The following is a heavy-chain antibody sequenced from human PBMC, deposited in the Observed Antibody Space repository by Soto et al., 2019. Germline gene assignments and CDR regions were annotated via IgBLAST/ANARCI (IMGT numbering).Heavy chain of an antibody. Sequence: GGSLRLSCAASGFTFSSYAMSWVRQAPGKGLEWVSAISGSGGSTYYADSVKGRFTISRDNPKNTLYLQMNSLRAEDTAVYYCAKSALEYCSSTSCYRGGYYYYGMDVWGQGTTVTVSS. J-gene: IGHJ6*02. V-gene: IGHV3-23*01. D-gene: IGHD2-2*02. CDR2: ISGSGGST. CDR1: GFTFSSYA. CDR3: AKSALEYCSSTSCYRGGYYYYGMDV.